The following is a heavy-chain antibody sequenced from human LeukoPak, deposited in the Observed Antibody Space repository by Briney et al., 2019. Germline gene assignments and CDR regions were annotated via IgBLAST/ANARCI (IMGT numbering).Heavy chain of an antibody. V-gene: IGHV3-30*18. J-gene: IGHJ4*02. Sequence: GGSLRLSCVGTGFTFNTHVVHWFRQAPGKGLEWVSSISYDGSHQDYVESVKGRFTISRDNAKKSLDLQMNSLRAEDTAFYYCAKVRGTYSSGYFFDYWGQGTLVTVSS. CDR2: ISYDGSHQ. CDR1: GFTFNTHV. D-gene: IGHD6-19*01. CDR3: AKVRGTYSSGYFFDY.